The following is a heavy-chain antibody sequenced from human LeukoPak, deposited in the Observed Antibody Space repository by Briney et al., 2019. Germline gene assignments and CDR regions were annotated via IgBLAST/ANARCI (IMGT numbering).Heavy chain of an antibody. CDR3: ARGLPYYYDSSGPGSYYFDY. Sequence: SETLSLTCTVSGGSISSYYWSWIRQPPGKGLEWIGYIYYSGSTNYNPSLKSRVTISVDTSKNQFSLKLSSVTAADTAVYYCARGLPYYYDSSGPGSYYFDYWGQGTLVTVSS. V-gene: IGHV4-59*01. CDR2: IYYSGST. D-gene: IGHD3-22*01. J-gene: IGHJ4*02. CDR1: GGSISSYY.